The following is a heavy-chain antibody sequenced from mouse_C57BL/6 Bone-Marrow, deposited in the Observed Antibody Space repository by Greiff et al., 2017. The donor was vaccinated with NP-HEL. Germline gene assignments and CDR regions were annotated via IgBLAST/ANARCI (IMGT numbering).Heavy chain of an antibody. CDR3: TRGGFYYPYYFDY. CDR2: IYPGNSDT. J-gene: IGHJ2*01. Sequence: EVQLQQSGTVLARPGASVKMSCKTSGYTFTSYWMHWVKQRPGQGLEWIGAIYPGNSDTSYNQKFKGKAKLTAVTSASTAYMELISLTNEDSAVYYCTRGGFYYPYYFDYWGQGTTLTVSS. CDR1: GYTFTSYW. V-gene: IGHV1-5*01. D-gene: IGHD1-1*01.